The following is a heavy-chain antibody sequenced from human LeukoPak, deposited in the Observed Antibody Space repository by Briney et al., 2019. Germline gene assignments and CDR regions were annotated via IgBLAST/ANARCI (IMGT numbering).Heavy chain of an antibody. CDR2: ISDHNGNP. CDR3: ARDSILGAPYTDY. D-gene: IGHD2-21*01. V-gene: IGHV1-18*01. CDR1: GYIFTTYG. Sequence: ASVKVSCRASGYIFTTYGISWVRQAPGQGLEWLGWISDHNGNPDYAEKFQGRVTLTTDPSTSTAYMELTSLRSDDTAVYYCARDSILGAPYTDYWGKGTLVTVSS. J-gene: IGHJ4*02.